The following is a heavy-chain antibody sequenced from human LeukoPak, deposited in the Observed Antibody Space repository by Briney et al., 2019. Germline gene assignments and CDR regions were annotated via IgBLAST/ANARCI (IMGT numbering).Heavy chain of an antibody. J-gene: IGHJ4*02. CDR1: GVSISSYY. CDR2: IYYSGST. V-gene: IGHV4-59*01. D-gene: IGHD3-22*01. CDR3: ARHSNYYDSSGYYTNFDY. Sequence: SETLSLTCTVSGVSISSYYWSWIRQPPGKGLEWIGYIYYSGSTNYNPSLKSRVTISVDTSKNQFSLKLSSVTAADSAVYYCARHSNYYDSSGYYTNFDYWGQGTLVTVSP.